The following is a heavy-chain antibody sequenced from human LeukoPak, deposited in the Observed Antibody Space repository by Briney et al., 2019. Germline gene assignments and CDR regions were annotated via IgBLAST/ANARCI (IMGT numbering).Heavy chain of an antibody. D-gene: IGHD6-19*01. V-gene: IGHV4-59*01. J-gene: IGHJ4*02. CDR2: IYYSGST. CDR1: GGSISSYY. CDR3: ARVDSWSSGRGIDY. Sequence: PSETLSLTCTVSGGSISSYYWSWLRQPPGKGLEWIGHIYYSGSTKYNPSLKSRVTISVDTSKNQFSLKLSSVTAADTAVYYCARVDSWSSGRGIDYWGQGTLVTVSS.